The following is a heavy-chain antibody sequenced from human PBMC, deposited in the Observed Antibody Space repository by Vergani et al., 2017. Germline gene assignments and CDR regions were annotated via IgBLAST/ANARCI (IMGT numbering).Heavy chain of an antibody. V-gene: IGHV3-48*01. J-gene: IGHJ4*02. CDR1: GFTFSSYS. CDR3: ARAPDCSSTSCYSPYNWNSRRGNFDY. D-gene: IGHD2-2*01. CDR2: ISSSSSTI. Sequence: EVQLVESGGGLVQPGGSLRLSCAASGFTFSSYSMNWVRQAPGKGLEWVSYISSSSSTIYYADSVKGRFTISRDNAKNSLYLQMNSLRAEDTAVYYCARAPDCSSTSCYSPYNWNSRRGNFDYWGQGTLVTVSS.